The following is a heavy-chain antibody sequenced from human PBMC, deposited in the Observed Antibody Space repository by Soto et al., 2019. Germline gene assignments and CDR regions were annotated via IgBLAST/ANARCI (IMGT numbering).Heavy chain of an antibody. CDR3: ARATGTMRTRNCDY. CDR2: IYTSGST. CDR1: GGSISIYY. V-gene: IGHV4-4*07. D-gene: IGHD1-1*01. Sequence: SETLSLTCTVSGGSISIYYWSLIRQPAGKGLEWIGRIYTSGSTNYNPSLKSRVTMSVDTSKNQFSLKLRYVTAADTAVYYCARATGTMRTRNCDYWGQGSLVTVSS. J-gene: IGHJ4*02.